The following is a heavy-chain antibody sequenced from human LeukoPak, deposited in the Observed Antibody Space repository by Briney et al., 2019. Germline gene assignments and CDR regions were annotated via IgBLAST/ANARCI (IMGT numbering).Heavy chain of an antibody. CDR3: ARAGRDSDWYIDDC. J-gene: IGHJ4*02. CDR1: GFSFSSYN. CDR2: IDTTSEYI. Sequence: GGSLRLSCAASGFSFSSYNMNWVRQSPGKGLEWVASIDTTSEYIFYTDSLKGRFTISRDNAKNSLYLQMNNLRAEDTAVYYCARAGRDSDWYIDDCWGQGTLVTVSS. V-gene: IGHV3-21*01. D-gene: IGHD6-19*01.